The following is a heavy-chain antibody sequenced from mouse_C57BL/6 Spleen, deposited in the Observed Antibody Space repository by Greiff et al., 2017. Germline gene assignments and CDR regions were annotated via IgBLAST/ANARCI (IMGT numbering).Heavy chain of an antibody. Sequence: EVQLQESGGGLVQPGGSLSLSCAASGFTFTDYYMSWVRQPPGKALEWLGFIRNKANGYTTEYSASVKGRFTISRDNSQSILYLQRNALRAEDSATYYCARWGNDWYFDVWGTGTTVTVSS. CDR2: IRNKANGYTT. J-gene: IGHJ1*03. CDR1: GFTFTDYY. CDR3: ARWGNDWYFDV. V-gene: IGHV7-3*01.